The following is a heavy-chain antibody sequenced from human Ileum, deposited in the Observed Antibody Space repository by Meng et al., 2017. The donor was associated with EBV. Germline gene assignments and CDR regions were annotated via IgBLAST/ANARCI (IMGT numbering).Heavy chain of an antibody. D-gene: IGHD1-26*01. CDR3: ARDWYSGGSD. V-gene: IGHV4-61*08. Sequence: RQSLGPGLVEPLASLSLTVPGAGGAVSSAGNYWIWVPLPPGKGLWWISYINISGSTNYNPSLKSRVTISVDTSKNQFSLKLSSVTAADTAVYYWARDWYSGGSDWGQGTLVTVSS. J-gene: IGHJ4*02. CDR2: INISGST. CDR1: GGAVSSAGNY.